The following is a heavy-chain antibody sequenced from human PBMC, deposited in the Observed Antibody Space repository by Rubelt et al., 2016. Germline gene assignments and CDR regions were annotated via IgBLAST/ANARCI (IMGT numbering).Heavy chain of an antibody. D-gene: IGHD2/OR15-2a*01. V-gene: IGHV4-34*11. CDR1: GGSFNDHY. Sequence: QVRLQQWGAGLLKPSETLSLTCAVYGGSFNDHYWSWIRQPPGKGLEWIGTMSYSGTIYYNPSPKSRVTKSRETSKNQLSLDRRLGTAEDTAIDYCARENIVGLRGALLLDFWGQGTLVTVSS. J-gene: IGHJ4*02. CDR2: MSYSGTI. CDR3: ARENIVGLRGALLLDF.